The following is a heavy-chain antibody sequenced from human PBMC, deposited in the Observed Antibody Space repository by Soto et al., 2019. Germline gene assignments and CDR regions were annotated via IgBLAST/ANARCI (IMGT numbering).Heavy chain of an antibody. CDR2: ISGSGGST. V-gene: IGHV3-23*01. CDR1: GFTFSSYA. Sequence: EVQLLESGGGLVQPGGSLRLSCAASGFTFSSYAMRWVRQAPVKGLEWVSAISGSGGSTYYADSVKGRFTISRDNSKNTLYLQMNSLRAEDTAVYYCARRGSVSYHDSWGQGCMVTVSS. D-gene: IGHD1-26*01. J-gene: IGHJ5*01. CDR3: ARRGSVSYHDS.